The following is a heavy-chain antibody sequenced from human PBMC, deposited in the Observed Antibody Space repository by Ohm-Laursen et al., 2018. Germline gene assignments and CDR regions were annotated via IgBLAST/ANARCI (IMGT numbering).Heavy chain of an antibody. J-gene: IGHJ4*02. CDR3: ARGYDHFDY. CDR1: GGSFTGHY. CDR2: IYYSGST. Sequence: TLSLTCTVSGGSFTGHYWSWIRQHPGKGLEWIGYIYYSGSTYYNPSLRSPVTISVDTSKNQFSLRLSSVTAADTAVYYCARGYDHFDYWGQGTLLTVSS. V-gene: IGHV4-31*01. D-gene: IGHD3-22*01.